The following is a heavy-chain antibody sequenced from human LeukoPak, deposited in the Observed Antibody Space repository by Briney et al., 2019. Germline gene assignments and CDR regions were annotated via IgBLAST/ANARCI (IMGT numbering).Heavy chain of an antibody. CDR1: GYSFTIYW. Sequence: GKSLKISCKGSGYSFTIYWIGWVRQMPGKGLEWMVIIYPGDPDTRYSPSFQGQVTISADKPISTAYLQWSSLKASDTAMYYCARRIAVAGRYYFDYWGQGTLVTVSS. CDR2: IYPGDPDT. J-gene: IGHJ4*02. D-gene: IGHD6-19*01. CDR3: ARRIAVAGRYYFDY. V-gene: IGHV5-51*04.